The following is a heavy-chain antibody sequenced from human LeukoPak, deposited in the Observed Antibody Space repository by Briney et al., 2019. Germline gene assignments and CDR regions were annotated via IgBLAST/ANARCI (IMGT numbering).Heavy chain of an antibody. CDR1: GGSISSYY. D-gene: IGHD3-10*01. CDR2: IYYSGST. J-gene: IGHJ3*02. CDR3: ARTMVRGDAFDI. Sequence: SETLSLTCTVSGGSISSYYWSWIRQPPGKGLEWIGYIYYSGSTNYDPSLKSRVTISVDTSKNQFSLKLSSVTAADTAVYYCARTMVRGDAFDIWGQGTMVTVSS. V-gene: IGHV4-59*01.